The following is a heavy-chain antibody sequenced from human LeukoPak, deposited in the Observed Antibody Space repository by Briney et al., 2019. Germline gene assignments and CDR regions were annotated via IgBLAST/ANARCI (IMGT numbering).Heavy chain of an antibody. Sequence: SETLSLTCTVSGGSISSGGYYWSWIRQHPGKGLEWIGYIYYSGSTYYKPSLKSRVTISVDTSKNQFSLKLSSVTAADTAVYYCARVVIAAADYYYYYYMDVWGKGTTVTVSS. V-gene: IGHV4-31*03. D-gene: IGHD6-13*01. CDR3: ARVVIAAADYYYYYYMDV. CDR2: IYYSGST. J-gene: IGHJ6*03. CDR1: GGSISSGGYY.